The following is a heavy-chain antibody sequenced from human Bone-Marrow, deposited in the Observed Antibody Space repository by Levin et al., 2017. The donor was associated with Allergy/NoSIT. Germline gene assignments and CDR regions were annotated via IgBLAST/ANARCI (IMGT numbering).Heavy chain of an antibody. V-gene: IGHV3-23*01. J-gene: IGHJ6*02. CDR1: GFTFSTHG. Sequence: GGSLRLSCAASGFTFSTHGMSWVRQAPGKGLEWVAATSGSGALTYYADSVKGRFTISRDNSKNTLHLQMDSLRAEDTAVYSCAKCRYDSSGYRTPYYYHYGMDVWGQGPTVTVSS. CDR3: AKCRYDSSGYRTPYYYHYGMDV. CDR2: TSGSGALT. D-gene: IGHD3-22*01.